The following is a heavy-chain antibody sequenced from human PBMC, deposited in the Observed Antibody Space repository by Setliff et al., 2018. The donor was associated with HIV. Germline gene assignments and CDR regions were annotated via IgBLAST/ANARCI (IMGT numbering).Heavy chain of an antibody. CDR1: GGSISSYY. D-gene: IGHD3-3*01. J-gene: IGHJ6*03. CDR3: ARGLSIFGVATPGFYSFMDV. CDR2: IYYSGSS. Sequence: SETLSLTCTVSGGSISSYYWSWIRQPPGKGLEWIGYIYYSGSSNYNPSLKSRVSISLDTSKKQVSLKLNSVTAADTAVYYCARGLSIFGVATPGFYSFMDVWGKGTTVTVSS. V-gene: IGHV4-59*01.